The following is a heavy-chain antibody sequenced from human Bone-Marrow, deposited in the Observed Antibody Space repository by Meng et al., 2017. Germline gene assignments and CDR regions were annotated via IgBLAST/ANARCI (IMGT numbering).Heavy chain of an antibody. CDR3: ARDRYYYDSSGYRFDY. J-gene: IGHJ4*02. D-gene: IGHD3-22*01. V-gene: IGHV1-69*01. Sequence: QVQAVQSGAEVTKPGSSVKVSCKSSGGTFSSYAISWVRQAPGQGLEWMGGIIPIFGTANYAQKFQGRVTITADESTSTAYMELSSLRSEDTAVYYCARDRYYYDSSGYRFDYWGQGTLVTVSS. CDR2: IIPIFGTA. CDR1: GGTFSSYA.